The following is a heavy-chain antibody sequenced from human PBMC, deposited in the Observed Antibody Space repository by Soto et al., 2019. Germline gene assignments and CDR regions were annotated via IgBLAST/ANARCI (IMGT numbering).Heavy chain of an antibody. Sequence: QITLKESGPTLVKPTQTLTLTCTFSGFSRSTSGVGVGWIRQPPGKALEWLALLYWDDDKRYSPSLKSRLTITNNTSKTQLVLTMAIKDPVETATSSCAHRVRGYLWPGDMDVWGQGTRVTVSS. D-gene: IGHD3-10*01. CDR1: GFSRSTSGVG. CDR2: LYWDDDK. V-gene: IGHV2-5*02. CDR3: AHRVRGYLWPGDMDV. J-gene: IGHJ6*02.